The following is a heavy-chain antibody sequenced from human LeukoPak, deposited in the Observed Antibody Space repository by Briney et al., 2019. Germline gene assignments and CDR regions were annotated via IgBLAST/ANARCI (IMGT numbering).Heavy chain of an antibody. D-gene: IGHD2-15*01. Sequence: VASVKVSCKASGYTFTGYYMHWVRQAPGQGLEWMGWINPNSGGTNYAQKFQGRVTMTRDTSISTAYMELSRLRSDDTAVYYCARERTLISCYDYWGQGTLVTVSS. CDR3: ARERTLISCYDY. V-gene: IGHV1-2*02. CDR1: GYTFTGYY. CDR2: INPNSGGT. J-gene: IGHJ4*02.